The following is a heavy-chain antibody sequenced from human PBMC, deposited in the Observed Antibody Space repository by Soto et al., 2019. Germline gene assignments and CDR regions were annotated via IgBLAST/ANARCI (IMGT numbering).Heavy chain of an antibody. CDR1: GGSISSSSYY. J-gene: IGHJ6*03. V-gene: IGHV4-39*01. CDR2: IYYSGST. Sequence: QLQLQESGPGLVKPSETLSLTCTVSGGSISSSSYYWGWIRQPPGKGLEWIGSIYYSGSTYYNPSLKSRVTISVDTSKNQFSLKLSSVTAADTAVYYCARLRSHIFPAYYYYMDVWGKGTTVTVSS. D-gene: IGHD2-21*01. CDR3: ARLRSHIFPAYYYYMDV.